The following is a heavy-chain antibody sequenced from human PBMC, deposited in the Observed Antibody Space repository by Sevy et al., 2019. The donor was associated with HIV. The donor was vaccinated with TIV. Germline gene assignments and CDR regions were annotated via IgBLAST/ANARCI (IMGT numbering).Heavy chain of an antibody. CDR1: GYTLTKLS. CDR3: ATTKDYYDSSGYPFDD. V-gene: IGHV1-24*01. Sequence: ASVKVSCTVSGYTLTKLSMHWVRQAPGKGPEWLGTFDPEDGDPEDGETVYAQKFQDRVIMTDDISTDTAYTELSSLTSEDTAVYYCATTKDYYDSSGYPFDDWGQGTLVTVSS. J-gene: IGHJ4*02. D-gene: IGHD3-22*01. CDR2: FDPEDGDPEDGET.